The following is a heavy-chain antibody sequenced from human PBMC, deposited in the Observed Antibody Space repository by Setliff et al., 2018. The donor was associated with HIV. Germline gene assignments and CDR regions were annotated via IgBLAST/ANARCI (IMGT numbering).Heavy chain of an antibody. Sequence: SETLSLTCTVSGDSIISGDYYLSWIRQSPGKGLEWIGHIHYKGNIDYNASLKSRLAISSDTSKNQFSLNLSSVTAADTATYFCGRGPRAASSGYFKDWGQGTLVTVSS. CDR2: IHYKGNI. D-gene: IGHD6-13*01. J-gene: IGHJ1*01. CDR1: GDSIISGDYY. CDR3: GRGPRAASSGYFKD. V-gene: IGHV4-30-4*08.